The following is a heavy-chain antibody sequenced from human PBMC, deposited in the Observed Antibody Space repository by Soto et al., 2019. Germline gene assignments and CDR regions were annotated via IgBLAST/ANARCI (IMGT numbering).Heavy chain of an antibody. Sequence: HGESLKISCKGSGYSFTSYWIGWVRQMPGKGLEWMGNIYPGDSDTRYSPSFQGQVTISVDKSISTAYLQWSSLKASDTAMYYCARSVLVPSAMAWGVRYLDYWGQGTLVTVSS. D-gene: IGHD2-2*01. J-gene: IGHJ4*02. V-gene: IGHV5-51*01. CDR3: ARSVLVPSAMAWGVRYLDY. CDR2: IYPGDSDT. CDR1: GYSFTSYW.